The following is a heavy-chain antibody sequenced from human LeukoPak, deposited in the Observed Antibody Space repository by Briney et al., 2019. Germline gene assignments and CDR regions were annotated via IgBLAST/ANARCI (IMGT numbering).Heavy chain of an antibody. V-gene: IGHV1-46*01. CDR3: ARAGGVSKYYYYMDV. Sequence: ASVKVSCKASGYTFTRYYMHWVRQAPGQGLEWMGIINPSGGSTIYAQKFQGRVTMTRDMSTSTAYMELSSLRSEDTAVYYCARAGGVSKYYYYMDVWGKGTTVTISS. CDR2: INPSGGST. J-gene: IGHJ6*03. D-gene: IGHD3-16*01. CDR1: GYTFTRYY.